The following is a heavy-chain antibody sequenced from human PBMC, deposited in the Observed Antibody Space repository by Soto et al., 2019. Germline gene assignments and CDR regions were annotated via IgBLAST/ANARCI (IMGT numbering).Heavy chain of an antibody. V-gene: IGHV3-74*01. CDR2: INSDGSST. CDR1: GFTFSSYW. Sequence: GSLRLSCAASGFTFSSYWMHWVRQAPGKGLVWVSRINSDGSSTSYADSVKGRFTISRDNAKNTLYLQMNSLRAEDTAVYYCARDSNRDYYYYYMDVWRKGTTVTVSS. CDR3: ARDSNRDYYYYYMDV. D-gene: IGHD4-4*01. J-gene: IGHJ6*03.